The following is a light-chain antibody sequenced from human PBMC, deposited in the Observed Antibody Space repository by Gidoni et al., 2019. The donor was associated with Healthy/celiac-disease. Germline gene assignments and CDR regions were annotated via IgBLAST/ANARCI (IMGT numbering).Light chain of an antibody. Sequence: SYELTPPPSVSVSPGQTARITCPGDALPKKYAYWYQQKSGQAPVLVIYEDIKRPYGIPERFSGSSSGTMATLTISGAQVEDEADYYWYSTDSSGNHKVFGGGNKLTVL. J-gene: IGLJ3*02. V-gene: IGLV3-10*01. CDR2: EDI. CDR3: YSTDSSGNHKV. CDR1: ALPKKY.